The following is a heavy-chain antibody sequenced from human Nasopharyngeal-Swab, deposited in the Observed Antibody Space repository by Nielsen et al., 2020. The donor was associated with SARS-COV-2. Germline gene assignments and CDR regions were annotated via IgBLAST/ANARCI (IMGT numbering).Heavy chain of an antibody. D-gene: IGHD3-16*01. CDR2: INHSGST. CDR3: ARGSKVTWGWGNWFDP. J-gene: IGHJ5*02. CDR1: GGSFSGYY. V-gene: IGHV4-34*01. Sequence: GSLRLSCAVYGGSFSGYYWSWIRQPPGKGLEWIGEINHSGSTNYNPSLKSRVTISVDTSKNQFSLKLSSVTAADTAVYYCARGSKVTWGWGNWFDPWGQGTLVTVSS.